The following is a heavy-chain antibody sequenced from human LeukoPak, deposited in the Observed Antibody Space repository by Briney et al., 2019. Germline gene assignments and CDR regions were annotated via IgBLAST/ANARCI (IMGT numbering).Heavy chain of an antibody. D-gene: IGHD1-26*01. J-gene: IGHJ4*02. Sequence: ASVKVSCKASGYTFTSYYMHWVRQAPGQGLEWMGIINPSGGSTSYAQKFQGRVTMTRDTSTSTVYMEPSSLRSEDTAVYYCARDSGSYLPLGYWGQGTLVTVSS. V-gene: IGHV1-46*01. CDR3: ARDSGSYLPLGY. CDR1: GYTFTSYY. CDR2: INPSGGST.